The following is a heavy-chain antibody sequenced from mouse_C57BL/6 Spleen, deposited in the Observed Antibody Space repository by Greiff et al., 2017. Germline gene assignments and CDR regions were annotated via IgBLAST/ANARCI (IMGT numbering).Heavy chain of an antibody. J-gene: IGHJ4*01. V-gene: IGHV1-72*01. Sequence: QVQLQQPGAELVKPGASVKMSCKASGYTFTSYWITWVKQRPGRGLEWIGRIDPNSGGTKYNEKLKSKATLTVDKPSSTAYMQLSSLTSEDSAVYYCAREGGNYVYYYAMDYWGQGTSVTVSS. CDR2: IDPNSGGT. CDR1: GYTFTSYW. D-gene: IGHD2-1*01. CDR3: AREGGNYVYYYAMDY.